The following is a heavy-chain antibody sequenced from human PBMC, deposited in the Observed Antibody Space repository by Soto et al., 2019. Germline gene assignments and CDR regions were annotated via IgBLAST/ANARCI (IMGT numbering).Heavy chain of an antibody. CDR2: ISYDGSNK. J-gene: IGHJ4*02. V-gene: IGHV3-30-3*01. Sequence: QVQLVESGGGVVQPGRSLRLSCAASGFTFSSYAMHWVRQAPGKGLEWVAVISYDGSNKYYADSVKGRFTISRDNSKNTLYLQMNSLRGEDTAVYYCARDSSGWSQSFCFEYWGQGTLLTVSS. CDR1: GFTFSSYA. CDR3: ARDSSGWSQSFCFEY. D-gene: IGHD6-19*01.